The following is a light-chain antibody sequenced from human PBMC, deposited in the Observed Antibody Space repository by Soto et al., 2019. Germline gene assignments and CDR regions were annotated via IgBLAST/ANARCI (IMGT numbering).Light chain of an antibody. CDR2: DAS. CDR3: QQRSNWPVT. Sequence: IGLTQSPATLSLYPGERATLSCRASQSVSSYLAWYQQKPGQAPRLLIYDASNRATGIPARFSGSGSGTDFTLTISSLEPEDFAVYYCQQRSNWPVTFGQGTRLEIK. V-gene: IGKV3-11*01. J-gene: IGKJ5*01. CDR1: QSVSSY.